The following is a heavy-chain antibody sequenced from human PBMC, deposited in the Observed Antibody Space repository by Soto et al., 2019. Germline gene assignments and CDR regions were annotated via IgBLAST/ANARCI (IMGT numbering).Heavy chain of an antibody. J-gene: IGHJ6*02. D-gene: IGHD4-17*01. CDR3: AKDQAYGDQTYYYYGMDV. V-gene: IGHV3-30*18. Sequence: GGSLRLSCAASGFTFSSYGMHWVRQAPGKGLEWVAVISYDGSNKYYADSVKGRFTISRDNSKNTLYLQMNSLRAEDTAVYYCAKDQAYGDQTYYYYGMDVWGQGTTVTVSS. CDR1: GFTFSSYG. CDR2: ISYDGSNK.